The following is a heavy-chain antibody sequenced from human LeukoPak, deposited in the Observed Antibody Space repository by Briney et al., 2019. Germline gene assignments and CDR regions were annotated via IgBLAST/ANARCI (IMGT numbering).Heavy chain of an antibody. CDR2: INPSSGGA. V-gene: IGHV1-2*02. Sequence: ASVKVSCKASGYTFTGYYMHWVRQAPGQGLEWMGWINPSSGGANYAQKFQGRVTMTRDTSISTAYIELSRLRSDDTAVYYCARESRSGPFDYWGQGTLVTVSS. D-gene: IGHD3-3*01. CDR1: GYTFTGYY. J-gene: IGHJ4*02. CDR3: ARESRSGPFDY.